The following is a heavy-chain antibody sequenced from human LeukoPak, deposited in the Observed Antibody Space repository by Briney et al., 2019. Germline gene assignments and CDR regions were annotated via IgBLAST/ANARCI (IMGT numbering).Heavy chain of an antibody. D-gene: IGHD4-17*01. CDR2: IYLRGNT. CDR1: GGSITSSNW. CDR3: ARGTITTVTDY. V-gene: IGHV4-4*02. J-gene: IGHJ4*02. Sequence: SETLSLTCAISGGSITSSNWWTWVRQPPGKGLEWVGEIYLRGNTNYNPSLESRVSISVDESKTQLSLRLESVTAADTAVYYCARGTITTVTDYWGQGTLVTVSS.